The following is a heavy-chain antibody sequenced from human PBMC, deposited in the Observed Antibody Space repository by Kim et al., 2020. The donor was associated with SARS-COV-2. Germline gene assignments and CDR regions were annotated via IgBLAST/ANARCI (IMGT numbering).Heavy chain of an antibody. CDR2: INAGNGNT. CDR1: GYTFTSYA. J-gene: IGHJ5*02. CDR3: ARGKGIVENWFDP. D-gene: IGHD1-26*01. Sequence: ASVKVSCKASGYTFTSYAMHWVRQAPGQRLEWMGWINAGNGNTKYSQKFQGRVTITRDTSASTAYMELSSLRSEDTAVYYCARGKGIVENWFDPWGQGTLVTVSS. V-gene: IGHV1-3*01.